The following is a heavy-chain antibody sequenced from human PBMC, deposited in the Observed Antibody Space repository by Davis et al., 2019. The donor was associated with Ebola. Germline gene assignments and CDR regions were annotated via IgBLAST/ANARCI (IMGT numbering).Heavy chain of an antibody. J-gene: IGHJ6*02. CDR1: GFTFSDYY. D-gene: IGHD3-10*01. CDR3: AKGHQRITMVRELEGYYYYGMDV. CDR2: ISSSSSYT. Sequence: GGSLRLSCAASGFTFSDYYMSWIRQAPGKGLEWVSYISSSSSYTNYADSVKGRFTISRDNAKNSLYLQMNSLRAEDTAVYYCAKGHQRITMVRELEGYYYYGMDVWGQGTTVTVSS. V-gene: IGHV3-11*05.